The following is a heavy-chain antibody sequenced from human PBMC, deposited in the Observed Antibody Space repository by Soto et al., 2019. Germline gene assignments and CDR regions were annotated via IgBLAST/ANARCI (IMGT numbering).Heavy chain of an antibody. CDR2: IYPGDSDT. D-gene: IGHD3-22*01. CDR1: GYSFTSYW. J-gene: IGHJ3*02. V-gene: IGHV5-51*01. Sequence: GESLKISCKGSGYSFTSYWIGWVRQMPGKGLEWMGIIYPGDSDTRDSPSFQGQVTISADKSISTAYLQWSSLKASDTAMYYCARQIPDYYNSSGYYDAFDIWGQGTMVTVSS. CDR3: ARQIPDYYNSSGYYDAFDI.